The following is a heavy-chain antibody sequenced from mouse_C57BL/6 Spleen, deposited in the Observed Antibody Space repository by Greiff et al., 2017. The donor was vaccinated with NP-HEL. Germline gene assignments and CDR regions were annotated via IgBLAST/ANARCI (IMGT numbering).Heavy chain of an antibody. CDR3: ARHDGYYAMDY. J-gene: IGHJ4*01. D-gene: IGHD2-3*01. CDR2: ISSGGSYT. V-gene: IGHV5-6*01. CDR1: GFTFSSYG. Sequence: EVQLVESGGDLVKPGGSLKLSCAASGFTFSSYGMSWVRQTPDKRLEWVATISSGGSYTYYPDSVKGRFTTSRDNAKNTLYLQMSSLKSEDTAMYYCARHDGYYAMDYWGQGTSVTVSS.